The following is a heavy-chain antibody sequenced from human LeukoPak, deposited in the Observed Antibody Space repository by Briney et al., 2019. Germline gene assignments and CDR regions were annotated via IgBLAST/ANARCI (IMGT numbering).Heavy chain of an antibody. J-gene: IGHJ3*01. CDR1: GYTFTSYD. CDR2: MNPDSGNM. Sequence: ASVKVSCKASGYTFTSYDINWVRQATGQGLEWMGWMNPDSGNMGYAQNFQGRVAMSRNTSNSTAYMELSSLTSEDTAVYYCARGSRGLCGATSCTPPYAFDVWGQGTVVTVSS. D-gene: IGHD2-2*01. V-gene: IGHV1-8*01. CDR3: ARGSRGLCGATSCTPPYAFDV.